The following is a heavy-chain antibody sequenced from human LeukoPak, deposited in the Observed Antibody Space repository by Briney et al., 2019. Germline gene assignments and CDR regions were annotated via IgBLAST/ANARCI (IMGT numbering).Heavy chain of an antibody. Sequence: PGGSLRLSCAASGFTFSSCEMNWVRQAPGKGLEWVAVISYDGSNKYYADSVKGRFTISRDNSKNTLYLQMNSLRAEDTAVYYCAKDLAVTTLYNWFDPWGQGTLVTVSS. J-gene: IGHJ5*02. CDR2: ISYDGSNK. V-gene: IGHV3-30*18. CDR1: GFTFSSCE. D-gene: IGHD4-17*01. CDR3: AKDLAVTTLYNWFDP.